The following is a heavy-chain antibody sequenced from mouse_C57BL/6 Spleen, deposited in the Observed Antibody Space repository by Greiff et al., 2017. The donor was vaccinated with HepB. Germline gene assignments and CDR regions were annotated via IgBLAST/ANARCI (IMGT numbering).Heavy chain of an antibody. D-gene: IGHD3-3*01. V-gene: IGHV5-12*01. Sequence: EVKLVESGGGLVQPGGSLKLSCAASGFTFSDYYMYWVRQTPEKRMEWVAYISNGGGSTYYPDTVKGRFTISRDNAKNTLYRQMSRLKSEDTAMYYCARQGGTSYYAMDYWGQGTSVTVSS. J-gene: IGHJ4*01. CDR1: GFTFSDYY. CDR2: ISNGGGST. CDR3: ARQGGTSYYAMDY.